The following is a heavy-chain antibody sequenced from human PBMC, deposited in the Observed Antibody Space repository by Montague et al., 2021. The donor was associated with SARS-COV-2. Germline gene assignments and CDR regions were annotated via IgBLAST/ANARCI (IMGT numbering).Heavy chain of an antibody. J-gene: IGHJ4*02. CDR2: TYYRSKRYS. CDR1: GDSVASNSVA. D-gene: IGHD6-19*01. Sequence: CAISGDSVASNSVAWSWVRQSPERGLEWQGRTYYRSKRYSDYAPPVRGRLTVNPDASKNEFSRELNYVTPEDTAVYYCVRYSGWFYFDFWGQGTLVTVSS. CDR3: VRYSGWFYFDF. V-gene: IGHV6-1*01.